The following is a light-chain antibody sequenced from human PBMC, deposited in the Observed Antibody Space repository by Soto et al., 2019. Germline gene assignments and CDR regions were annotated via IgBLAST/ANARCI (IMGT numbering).Light chain of an antibody. CDR2: DAS. J-gene: IGKJ1*01. CDR3: QQYNSYPWT. CDR1: QSISSW. V-gene: IGKV1-5*01. Sequence: DSQMTQSPSTLSASVGDRVTITCRASQSISSWLAWYQQQPGKAPKVLIYDASRLESGVPSRFSGSGSGTEFTLTISNLQPDDFATYYCQQYNSYPWTYGQGTKVEIK.